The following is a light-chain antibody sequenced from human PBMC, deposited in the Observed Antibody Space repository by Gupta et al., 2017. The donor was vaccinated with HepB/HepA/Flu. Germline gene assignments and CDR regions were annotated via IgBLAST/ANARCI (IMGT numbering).Light chain of an antibody. J-gene: IGKJ4*01. CDR2: ATS. Sequence: EIVLTQSPGTLSLSPGERATLSCRTSQNISTDYLAWYQHKRGQSPRLLIYATSTRATGLPDRFRGSGSETYFTLTITILEPEDVAVYCCQQDGNSPITFGGGTKVEIK. CDR3: QQDGNSPIT. V-gene: IGKV3-20*01. CDR1: QNISTDY.